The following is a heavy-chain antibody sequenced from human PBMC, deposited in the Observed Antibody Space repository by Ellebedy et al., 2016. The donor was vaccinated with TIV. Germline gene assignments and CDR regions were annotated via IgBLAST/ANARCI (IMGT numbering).Heavy chain of an antibody. Sequence: SETLSLXCTVHGGSFRGFYYNWIRQRPGKGLEWLGQINHNENTNYNPSLQSRVTLSVDTSKDQFSLSLFSVTSADTARYFCARMETLSWSYFFDYWGQGILVSVSS. CDR3: ARMETLSWSYFFDY. CDR2: INHNENT. CDR1: GGSFRGFY. J-gene: IGHJ4*02. V-gene: IGHV4-34*01. D-gene: IGHD4-23*01.